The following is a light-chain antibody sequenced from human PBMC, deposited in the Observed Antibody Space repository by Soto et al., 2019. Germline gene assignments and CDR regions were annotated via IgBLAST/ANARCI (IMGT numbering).Light chain of an antibody. V-gene: IGKV3-15*01. J-gene: IGKJ3*01. CDR2: GAS. Sequence: EIVLTQSPATLSVSPGERATLSCRASQNVLSNVAWYQQKPGQAPRLLTYGASTRATGIPARFSGSGSGTEFTLTISSLQSEDFAVYYCQQYNMWTGTFGPGTKVDIK. CDR3: QQYNMWTGT. CDR1: QNVLSN.